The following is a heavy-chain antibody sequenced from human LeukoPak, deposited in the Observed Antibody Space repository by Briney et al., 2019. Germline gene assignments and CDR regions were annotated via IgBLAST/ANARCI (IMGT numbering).Heavy chain of an antibody. D-gene: IGHD5-18*01. CDR1: GFTVSSNY. CDR3: ARGGYGSS. V-gene: IGHV3-48*03. J-gene: IGHJ4*02. CDR2: ISSSGRTT. Sequence: SGGSLRLSCAASGFTVSSNYMNWVRQAPGKGLEWVSYISSSGRTTYYADSVKGRFTISRDNAKNSLYLQMNSLRAEDTAVYYCARGGYGSSWGQGTLVTVSS.